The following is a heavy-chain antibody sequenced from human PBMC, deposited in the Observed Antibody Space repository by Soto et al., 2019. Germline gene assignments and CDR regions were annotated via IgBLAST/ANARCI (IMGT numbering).Heavy chain of an antibody. CDR1: GYTFTSYD. Sequence: QVQLVQSGAEVKKPGASVKVSCKASGYTFTSYDINWVRQATGQGLEWMGWMNPNSGNTGYAQKFQGRATMTRNTSISTAYMELSSLRSEDTAVYYCARLSLGATATKDDYWGQGTLVTVSS. D-gene: IGHD1-26*01. CDR3: ARLSLGATATKDDY. V-gene: IGHV1-8*01. J-gene: IGHJ4*02. CDR2: MNPNSGNT.